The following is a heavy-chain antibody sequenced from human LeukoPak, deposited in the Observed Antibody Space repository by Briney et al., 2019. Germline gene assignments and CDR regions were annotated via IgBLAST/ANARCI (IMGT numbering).Heavy chain of an antibody. V-gene: IGHV1-18*01. D-gene: IGHD4-11*01. CDR3: ATLAYSNSNRYFDY. CDR1: GYTFTSYG. Sequence: ASVKVSCKASGYTFTSYGISWVRQAPGQGLEWMGRISAYNGNTNYAQKLQGRVTMTTDTSTSTAYMELRSLRSDDTAVYYCATLAYSNSNRYFDYWGQGTLVTVSS. CDR2: ISAYNGNT. J-gene: IGHJ4*02.